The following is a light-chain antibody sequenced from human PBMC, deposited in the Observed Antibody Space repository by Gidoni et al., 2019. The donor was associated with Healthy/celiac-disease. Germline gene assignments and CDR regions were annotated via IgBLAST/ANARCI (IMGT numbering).Light chain of an antibody. CDR3: AAWDDSLSGEV. Sequence: QSVLTQPPSASGTPGQRVPISCSGSSSNIGSNYVYWYQQLPGTAPKLLIYRNNQRPSGVPARFSGSKSGPSSSLAISGLRSEDEADYYCAAWDDSLSGEVFGTGTKVTVL. CDR2: RNN. CDR1: SSNIGSNY. J-gene: IGLJ1*01. V-gene: IGLV1-47*01.